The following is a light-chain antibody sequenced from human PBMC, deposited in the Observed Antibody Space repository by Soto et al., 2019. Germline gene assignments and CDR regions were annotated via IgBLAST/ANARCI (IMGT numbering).Light chain of an antibody. Sequence: DIQMTQSPSSLSASLGDRVTVTCRASQGISTYLNWFQQRPGKAPKLLIYGAYTLQDGVPSRFSGSGSETEFTLTISSLQPEDFATYYCQQSYISPTAFGQGTKVDIK. CDR1: QGISTY. J-gene: IGKJ2*01. V-gene: IGKV1-39*01. CDR3: QQSYISPTA. CDR2: GAY.